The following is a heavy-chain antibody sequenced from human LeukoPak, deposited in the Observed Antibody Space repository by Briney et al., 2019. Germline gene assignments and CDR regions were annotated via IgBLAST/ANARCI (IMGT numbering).Heavy chain of an antibody. CDR1: GFTFSSYA. V-gene: IGHV3-23*01. J-gene: IGHJ4*02. CDR2: ISGSGGST. Sequence: GGSLRLSCAASGFTFSSYAMSWVRQAPGKGLEWVSAISGSGGSTYYADSVKGRFTISRDSSKNTLYLQMNSLRAEDTAVYYCAKDRERYCSGGSCYSFDYWGQGTLVTVSS. D-gene: IGHD2-15*01. CDR3: AKDRERYCSGGSCYSFDY.